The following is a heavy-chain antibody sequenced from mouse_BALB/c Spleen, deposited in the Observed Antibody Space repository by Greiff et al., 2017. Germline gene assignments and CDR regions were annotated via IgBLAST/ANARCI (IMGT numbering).Heavy chain of an antibody. V-gene: IGHV1S137*01. CDR2: ISTYYGDA. J-gene: IGHJ4*01. Sequence: VKVVESGAELVRPGVSVKISCKGSGYTFTDYAMHWVKQSHAKSLEWIGVISTYYGDASYNQKFKGKATMTVDKSSSTAYMELARLTSEDSAIYYCARPYGNYGYYAMDYWGQGTSVTVSS. D-gene: IGHD2-1*01. CDR3: ARPYGNYGYYAMDY. CDR1: GYTFTDYA.